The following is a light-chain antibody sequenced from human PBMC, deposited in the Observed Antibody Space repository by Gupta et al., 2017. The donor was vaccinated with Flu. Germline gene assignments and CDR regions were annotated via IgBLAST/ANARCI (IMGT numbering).Light chain of an antibody. CDR2: DDR. CDR3: QAWDSSSDHWV. CDR1: NIGSKS. V-gene: IGLV3-21*02. Sequence: SFVLTQPPSVSVAPGQTARITCGGNNIGSKSVHWYQQKPGQAPVLVVSDDRDRPSGIPERFSGSNSGNTATLTISRVEAGDEADYYCQAWDSSSDHWVFGGGTKLTVL. J-gene: IGLJ3*02.